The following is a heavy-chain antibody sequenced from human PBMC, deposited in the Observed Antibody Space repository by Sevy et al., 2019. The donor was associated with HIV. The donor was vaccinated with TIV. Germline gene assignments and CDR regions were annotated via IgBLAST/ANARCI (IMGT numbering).Heavy chain of an antibody. CDR2: ISHDGIKE. CDR1: GFSFSYYG. J-gene: IGHJ6*02. Sequence: GGSLRLSCIGSGFSFSYYGIHWVRQSPGKGLDWVALISHDGIKENYADSVKGRFTISRDNSKNTVYLEMNRLRNEDTAIYFCANAYSGSYSHSYLYALDVWGQGTTVTVSS. V-gene: IGHV3-30*18. D-gene: IGHD1-26*01. CDR3: ANAYSGSYSHSYLYALDV.